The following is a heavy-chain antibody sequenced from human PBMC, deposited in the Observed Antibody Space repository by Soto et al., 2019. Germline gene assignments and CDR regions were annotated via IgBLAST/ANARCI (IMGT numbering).Heavy chain of an antibody. Sequence: SETLSLTCTVSGGSISSYYWSWIRQPPGKGLEWIGYISYSGSTNCNPSLKSRVTISVDTSKNQFSLKLSSVTAADTAVYYCARHLLLYYYDSSGYYLRDAFDIWGQGTMVTVSS. CDR1: GGSISSYY. J-gene: IGHJ3*02. CDR2: ISYSGST. V-gene: IGHV4-59*08. D-gene: IGHD3-22*01. CDR3: ARHLLLYYYDSSGYYLRDAFDI.